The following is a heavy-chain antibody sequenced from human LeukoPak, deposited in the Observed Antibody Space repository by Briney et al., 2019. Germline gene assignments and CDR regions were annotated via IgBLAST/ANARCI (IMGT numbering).Heavy chain of an antibody. CDR1: GFTFSSYS. CDR3: ARVIAVAGTDY. J-gene: IGHJ4*02. Sequence: PGGSLRLSCAASGFTFSSYSMNWVRQAPGKGLEWVSSISSSSSYIYYADSVKGRFNISRDNAKNSLYLQMNSLRAEDTAVYYCARVIAVAGTDYWGQGTLVTVSS. V-gene: IGHV3-21*01. D-gene: IGHD6-19*01. CDR2: ISSSSSYI.